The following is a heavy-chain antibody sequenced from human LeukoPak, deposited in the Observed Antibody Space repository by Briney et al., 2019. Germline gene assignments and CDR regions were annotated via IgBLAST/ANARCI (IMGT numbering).Heavy chain of an antibody. J-gene: IGHJ4*02. Sequence: SETLSLTCTVSVGSISSGDYYWSWIRQPPGKGLEWIGYIYYSGSTYYNPSLKSRVTISVDTSKNQFSLKLSSVTAADTAVYYCAREGPVTTVNHIDYWGQGTLVTVSS. CDR1: VGSISSGDYY. V-gene: IGHV4-30-4*01. CDR3: AREGPVTTVNHIDY. CDR2: IYYSGST. D-gene: IGHD4-17*01.